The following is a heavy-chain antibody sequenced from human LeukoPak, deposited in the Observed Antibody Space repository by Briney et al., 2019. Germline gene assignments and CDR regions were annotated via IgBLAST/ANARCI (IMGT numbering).Heavy chain of an antibody. D-gene: IGHD3-10*01. CDR3: ARAFDPPRGNWSAP. CDR2: IFYNGHT. J-gene: IGHJ5*02. CDR1: AGSVSAYY. V-gene: IGHV4-59*02. Sequence: SETLSLTCTVSAGSVSAYYWSWIRQRPGRGFESIGYIFYNGHTKYNPSLSSRVTISINTSKNQFSLKLSSVTAADTAFYFCARAFDPPRGNWSAPWAQGILVTAS.